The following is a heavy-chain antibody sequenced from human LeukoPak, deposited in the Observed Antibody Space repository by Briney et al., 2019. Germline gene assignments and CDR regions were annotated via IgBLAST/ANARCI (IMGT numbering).Heavy chain of an antibody. J-gene: IGHJ6*02. Sequence: ASVKVSCTASGYTFTNYYMHWVRQAPGQGLEWMGVINPGDGTTSYAQKFQGRVTMTRGTSTSTVYMELSSLRSDDTAVYYCARWWDDGSGYSYYYGMDVWGQGTTVTVSS. D-gene: IGHD3-22*01. CDR3: ARWWDDGSGYSYYYGMDV. CDR1: GYTFTNYY. V-gene: IGHV1-46*01. CDR2: INPGDGTT.